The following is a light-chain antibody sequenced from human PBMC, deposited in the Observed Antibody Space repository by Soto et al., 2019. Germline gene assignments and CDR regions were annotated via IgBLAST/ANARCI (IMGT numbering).Light chain of an antibody. CDR1: QSVTSN. Sequence: EIVMTQSPATLSVSPGERVTFSCRASQSVTSNLAWYQHKPGQAPRLLIYGASTGATGIPARFSGSGSGTEFTLTINSLQSEDFAVYYCQQRSNWPKITFGQGTRLEIK. J-gene: IGKJ5*01. CDR3: QQRSNWPKIT. V-gene: IGKV3-15*01. CDR2: GAS.